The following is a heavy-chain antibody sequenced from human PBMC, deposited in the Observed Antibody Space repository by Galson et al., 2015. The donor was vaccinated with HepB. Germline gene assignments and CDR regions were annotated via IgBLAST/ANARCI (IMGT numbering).Heavy chain of an antibody. Sequence: SLRLSCAASGFTVSSNYMSWVRQAPGKGLEWVSVIYSGGSTYYADSVKGRFTISRDNSKNTLYLQMNSLRAEDTAGYYCARVSSSWDFDYWGQGTLVTVSS. CDR2: IYSGGST. D-gene: IGHD6-13*01. CDR3: ARVSSSWDFDY. CDR1: GFTVSSNY. J-gene: IGHJ4*02. V-gene: IGHV3-66*02.